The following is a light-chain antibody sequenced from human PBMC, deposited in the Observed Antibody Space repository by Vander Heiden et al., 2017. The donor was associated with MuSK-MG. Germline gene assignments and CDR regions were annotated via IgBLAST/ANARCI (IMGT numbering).Light chain of an antibody. V-gene: IGKV1-39*01. Sequence: DIQMTQSPSSLSASVGDRVTITCRASQSISSYLNWYQQKPGKAPKLLIYAASSLQSGVPSRFSGSGSGTDFTLTISSLQYEDFATYYCQQSYSTLPITFGQGTRLEIK. CDR2: AAS. J-gene: IGKJ5*01. CDR1: QSISSY. CDR3: QQSYSTLPIT.